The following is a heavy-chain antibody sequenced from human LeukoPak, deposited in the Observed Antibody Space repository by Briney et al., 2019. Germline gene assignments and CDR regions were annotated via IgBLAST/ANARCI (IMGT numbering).Heavy chain of an antibody. V-gene: IGHV4-39*01. CDR2: IYYSGSA. D-gene: IGHD2-15*01. CDR1: GGSISSSSYY. J-gene: IGHJ4*02. Sequence: SETLSLTCTVSGGSISSSSYYWGWIRQPPGKGLEWIGSIYYSGSAYYNPSLKSRVTISVDTSKNQFSLKLSSVTAADTAVYYCARQSVVVAAYLDYWGQGTLVTVSS. CDR3: ARQSVVVAAYLDY.